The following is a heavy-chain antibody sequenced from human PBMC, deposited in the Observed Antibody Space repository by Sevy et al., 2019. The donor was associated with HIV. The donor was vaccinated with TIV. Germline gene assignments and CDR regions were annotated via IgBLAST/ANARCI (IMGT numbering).Heavy chain of an antibody. V-gene: IGHV3-23*01. Sequence: GGSLRLSCAASGFTFSSYAMSWVRQAPGKGLEWVSSISGSGGSTYYADSVKGRFTISRDNSKNTLYLQMNSLRAEDTAVYYCAKDSGYSSGWSDYWGQGTLVTVSS. CDR2: ISGSGGST. D-gene: IGHD6-19*01. CDR1: GFTFSSYA. J-gene: IGHJ4*02. CDR3: AKDSGYSSGWSDY.